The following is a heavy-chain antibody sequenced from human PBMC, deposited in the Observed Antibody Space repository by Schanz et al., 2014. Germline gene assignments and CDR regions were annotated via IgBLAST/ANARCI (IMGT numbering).Heavy chain of an antibody. CDR2: ITYNGDST. CDR3: ARDEGRDGYNLAFDV. CDR1: GFTFSNYV. Sequence: EVVLVESGGASVQPGGSLRLSCAASGFTFSNYVMDWVRQAPGTGLEWVASITYNGDSTYYTDSVKGRFTISRDSSKNTLFLQMNSLRADDTAIYFCARDEGRDGYNLAFDVWGQGTLVTVSS. J-gene: IGHJ3*01. V-gene: IGHV3-23*04. D-gene: IGHD2-21*01.